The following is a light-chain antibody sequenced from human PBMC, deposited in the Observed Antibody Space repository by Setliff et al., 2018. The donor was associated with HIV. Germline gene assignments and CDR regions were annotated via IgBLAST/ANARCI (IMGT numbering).Light chain of an antibody. CDR3: SSYRVTSTL. CDR1: SSDVGGYNY. J-gene: IGLJ1*01. Sequence: QSVLTQPASVSGSPGQSITISCTGTSSDVGGYNYVSWYQQHPGKAPKLVIYEVSNRPSGVSDRFSGSKSGNTASLSISGLQAEDEADYYCSSYRVTSTLFGTGTKVTVL. V-gene: IGLV2-14*01. CDR2: EVS.